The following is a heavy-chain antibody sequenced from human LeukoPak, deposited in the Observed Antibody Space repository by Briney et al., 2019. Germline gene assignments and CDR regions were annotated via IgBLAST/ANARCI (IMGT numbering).Heavy chain of an antibody. CDR2: ISSSGSTI. J-gene: IGHJ4*02. CDR3: ASVQWLVIPDY. Sequence: PGGSLRLSCAASGVTFSDYYMSWIRQAPGKGLEWVSYISSSGSTIYYADSVKGRFTISRDNAKNSLYLQMNSLRAEDTAVYYCASVQWLVIPDYWGQGTLVTVSS. CDR1: GVTFSDYY. V-gene: IGHV3-11*01. D-gene: IGHD6-19*01.